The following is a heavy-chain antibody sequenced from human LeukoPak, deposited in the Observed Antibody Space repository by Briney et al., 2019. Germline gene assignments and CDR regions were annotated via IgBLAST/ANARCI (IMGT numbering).Heavy chain of an antibody. CDR2: IYYSGST. J-gene: IGHJ3*02. V-gene: IGHV4-31*03. Sequence: SQTLSLTCTVPGVSISSGGYYWSWIRQHPGKGLEWIGYIYYSGSTYYNPSLKSRVTISVDTSKNQFSLKLSSVTAADTAVYYCARDLGGERAFDIWGQGTMVTVSS. CDR1: GVSISSGGYY. CDR3: ARDLGGERAFDI. D-gene: IGHD2-21*01.